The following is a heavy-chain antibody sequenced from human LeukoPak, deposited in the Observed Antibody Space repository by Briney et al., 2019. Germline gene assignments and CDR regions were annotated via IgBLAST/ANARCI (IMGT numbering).Heavy chain of an antibody. D-gene: IGHD6-13*01. CDR1: GFTLSSYN. CDR2: ISRSSNII. Sequence: GGSLRLSCAASGFTLSSYNMDWVRQAPGKGLEWVSYISRSSNIIYYTDSVKGRFTISRDNTKNSLYLQMNSLRADDTAVYYCARDGEAAGNMDHWGQGILVTVSS. V-gene: IGHV3-48*04. CDR3: ARDGEAAGNMDH. J-gene: IGHJ4*02.